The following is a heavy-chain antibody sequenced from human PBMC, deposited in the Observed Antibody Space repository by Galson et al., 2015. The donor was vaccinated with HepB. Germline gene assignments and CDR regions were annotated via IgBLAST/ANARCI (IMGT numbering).Heavy chain of an antibody. CDR3: ARDLDRMVTTVGY. V-gene: IGHV3-30-3*01. Sequence: SLRLSCAASGFTFSSYAMHWVRQAPGKGLEWVAVISYDGSNKYYADSVKGRFTISRDNSKNTLYLQMNSLRDEDTAVYYCARDLDRMVTTVGYWGQGTLVTVSS. CDR1: GFTFSSYA. J-gene: IGHJ4*02. CDR2: ISYDGSNK. D-gene: IGHD4-23*01.